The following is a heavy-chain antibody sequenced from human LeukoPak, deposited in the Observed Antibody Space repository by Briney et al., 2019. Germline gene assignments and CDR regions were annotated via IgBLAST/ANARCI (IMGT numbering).Heavy chain of an antibody. CDR2: IDHAGTT. J-gene: IGHJ5*02. V-gene: IGHV4-39*07. CDR1: GGSIITNDYW. CDR3: ARDRLQLQS. D-gene: IGHD1-1*01. Sequence: SETLSLTCVVSGGSIITNDYWWGWIRQPPGKGLEWIGTIDHAGTTFYNVSLKSRVTISVDTPNNQFSLKLSSVTAADTAVYYCARDRLQLQSWGQGTLVTVSS.